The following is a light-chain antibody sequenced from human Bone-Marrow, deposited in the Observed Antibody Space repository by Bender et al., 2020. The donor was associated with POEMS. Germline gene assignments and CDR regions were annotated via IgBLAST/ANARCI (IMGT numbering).Light chain of an antibody. CDR2: EDS. J-gene: IGLJ3*02. CDR1: SNDVGGYNL. Sequence: QSALTQPASVSGSPGQSITISCTGSSNDVGGYNLVSWYQQHPGKAPTLIIYEDSKRPSGPSNRFSGSKSGNTASLTISGHQAEDEADYCCCSYAGRTAWVFGGGTKLTVL. CDR3: CSYAGRTAWV. V-gene: IGLV2-23*01.